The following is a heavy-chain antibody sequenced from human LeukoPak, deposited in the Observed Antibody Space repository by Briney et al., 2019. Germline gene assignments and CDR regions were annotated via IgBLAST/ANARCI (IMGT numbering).Heavy chain of an antibody. Sequence: SQTLSLTCTVSGGSISRADYYWSWIRQPPGKGLEWIGYIYYSGSTYYNPSLKSRVTISVDTSKNQFSLKLSSVIAADTAVYYCARELSRGYDILTGYDYWGQGTLVTVSS. J-gene: IGHJ4*02. V-gene: IGHV4-30-4*08. CDR3: ARELSRGYDILTGYDY. D-gene: IGHD3-9*01. CDR1: GGSISRADYY. CDR2: IYYSGST.